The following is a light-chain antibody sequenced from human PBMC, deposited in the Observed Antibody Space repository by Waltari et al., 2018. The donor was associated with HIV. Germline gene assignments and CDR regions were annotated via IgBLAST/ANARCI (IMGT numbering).Light chain of an antibody. Sequence: QSVLTQPPSVSAAPGQKVTISCSGRTSNIGSNSVSWYQQLPGTAPKLLIYENDKRPSGISDRFSGFKSGAAATLGITGLQTGDEADYYCGTWDRSLSGGVFGGGTKLTVL. CDR3: GTWDRSLSGGV. V-gene: IGLV1-51*02. CDR2: END. J-gene: IGLJ2*01. CDR1: TSNIGSNS.